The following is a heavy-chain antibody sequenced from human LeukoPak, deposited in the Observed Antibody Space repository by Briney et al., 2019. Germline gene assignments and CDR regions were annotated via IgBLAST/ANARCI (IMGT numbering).Heavy chain of an antibody. CDR2: ISYDGSNK. V-gene: IGHV3-30*04. CDR3: ARGGGLLAYYDSSGLFDY. J-gene: IGHJ4*02. D-gene: IGHD3-22*01. CDR1: GFTFSSYA. Sequence: GRSLRLSCAASGFTFSSYAMHWVRQAPGKGLEWVAVISYDGSNKYYADSVKGRFTISRDNSKNTLYLQMNSLRAEDTAVYYCARGGGLLAYYDSSGLFDYWGQGTLVTVSS.